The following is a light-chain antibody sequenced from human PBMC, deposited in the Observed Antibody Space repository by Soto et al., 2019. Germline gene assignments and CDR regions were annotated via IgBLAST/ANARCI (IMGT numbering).Light chain of an antibody. CDR1: QSISSY. V-gene: IGKV3-11*01. J-gene: IGKJ1*01. Sequence: EVVLTQSPDTLSLPPGERATLSCRASQSISSYLAWYQQKPGQAPRLLIYDASSRATGIPTRLSGIGSGIDFTLTISSLEPEGLAVYYCQHLSYWPPQWTVGQGTKV. CDR3: QHLSYWPPQWT. CDR2: DAS.